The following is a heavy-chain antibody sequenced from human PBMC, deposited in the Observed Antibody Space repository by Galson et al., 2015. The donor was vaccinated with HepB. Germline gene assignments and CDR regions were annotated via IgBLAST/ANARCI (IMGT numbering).Heavy chain of an antibody. Sequence: SLRLSCAGSGFIFRHHAMAWIRQAPGKGLERVSGINGRGSTTYYADAVKGRFSISRDNSKNTVFLQMDNLKVDDTAIYYCVKEGAWFGGDWFDPWGQGTLVTVS. J-gene: IGHJ5*02. D-gene: IGHD3-16*01. CDR3: VKEGAWFGGDWFDP. CDR2: INGRGSTT. V-gene: IGHV3-23*01. CDR1: GFIFRHHA.